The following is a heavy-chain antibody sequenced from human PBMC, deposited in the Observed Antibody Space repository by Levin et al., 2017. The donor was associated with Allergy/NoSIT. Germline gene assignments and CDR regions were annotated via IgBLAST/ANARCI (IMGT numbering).Heavy chain of an antibody. CDR1: GGSISSGGYY. V-gene: IGHV4-31*02. Sequence: SETLSLTCTVSGGSISSGGYYWSWIRQHPGKGLEWIGYIYYSGSPYYNPSLKSRVTISVDTSKNQFSLKLSSVTAADTAVYYCAREWDCSSTSCYGRTDAFDIWGQGTMVTVSS. CDR2: IYYSGSP. CDR3: AREWDCSSTSCYGRTDAFDI. J-gene: IGHJ3*02. D-gene: IGHD2-2*01.